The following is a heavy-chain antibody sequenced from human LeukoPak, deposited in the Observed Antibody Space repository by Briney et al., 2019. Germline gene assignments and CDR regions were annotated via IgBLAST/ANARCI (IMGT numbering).Heavy chain of an antibody. CDR3: ARGPAGYN. CDR1: GFTFSSNH. D-gene: IGHD1-1*01. Sequence: PGGSLRLSCAASGFTFSSNHMSWVRQALGKGLEWVSVIYSGGSTDYADSVKGRFTISRDNLKNTLYLQMNTLRAEDTAVYYCARGPAGYNWGQGTLVTVSS. CDR2: IYSGGST. J-gene: IGHJ4*02. V-gene: IGHV3-53*01.